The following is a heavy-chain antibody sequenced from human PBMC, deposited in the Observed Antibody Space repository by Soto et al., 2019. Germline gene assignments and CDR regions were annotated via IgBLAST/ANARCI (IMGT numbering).Heavy chain of an antibody. J-gene: IGHJ4*02. Sequence: QVQLVQSGAEVKKPGASVKVSCKASGYTFTGYYMHWVRQAPGQGLEWMGWINPNSGGTNYAQKFQGWVTMTRDTSVSTAYRELSRLRSDDTAVYYCARDGIRYGSGWYLDYWGQGSLVTVSS. CDR2: INPNSGGT. CDR3: ARDGIRYGSGWYLDY. V-gene: IGHV1-2*04. D-gene: IGHD6-19*01. CDR1: GYTFTGYY.